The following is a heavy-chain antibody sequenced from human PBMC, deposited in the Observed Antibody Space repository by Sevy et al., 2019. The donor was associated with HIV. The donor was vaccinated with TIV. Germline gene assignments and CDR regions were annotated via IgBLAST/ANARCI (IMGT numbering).Heavy chain of an antibody. CDR1: GFTFRTSG. CDR3: AKEYSAGITMVRGAYRARGDYFDY. D-gene: IGHD3-10*01. Sequence: GGSLRLSCVTSGFTFRTSGMHWVRQSPGKGLEWVAVISYDEAHKNYADSVKGRFSISKDNSKNTLYLQMSSLRTEDTAVYYCAKEYSAGITMVRGAYRARGDYFDYWGQGTQVTVSS. J-gene: IGHJ4*02. V-gene: IGHV3-30*18. CDR2: ISYDEAHK.